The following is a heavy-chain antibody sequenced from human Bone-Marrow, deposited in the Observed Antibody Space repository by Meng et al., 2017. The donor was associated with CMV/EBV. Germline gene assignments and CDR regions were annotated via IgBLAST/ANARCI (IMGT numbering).Heavy chain of an antibody. Sequence: ASVTVSCQASGYTFTSYYMHWVRQAPGQGLEWMGIINPSGGSTSYAQKFQGRVTMTRDTSISTAYMELSRLRSDDTAVYYCASDSRKHFWSGYYLDYWGQGTLVTVSS. D-gene: IGHD3-3*02. CDR2: INPSGGST. CDR1: GYTFTSYY. V-gene: IGHV1-46*01. J-gene: IGHJ4*02. CDR3: ASDSRKHFWSGYYLDY.